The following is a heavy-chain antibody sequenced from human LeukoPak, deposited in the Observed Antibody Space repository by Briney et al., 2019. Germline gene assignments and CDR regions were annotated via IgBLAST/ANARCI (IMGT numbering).Heavy chain of an antibody. D-gene: IGHD6-19*01. Sequence: GGSLRLSCAASGFTFSTYSMNWVRQAPGKGLEWVLYISSGSSTIYYADSVKGRFTISRDNAKNSLYLQMNSLRAEDTAVYYCARDPAGAGIYYDYWGQGTLVTVSS. CDR2: ISSGSSTI. CDR3: ARDPAGAGIYYDY. V-gene: IGHV3-48*01. CDR1: GFTFSTYS. J-gene: IGHJ4*02.